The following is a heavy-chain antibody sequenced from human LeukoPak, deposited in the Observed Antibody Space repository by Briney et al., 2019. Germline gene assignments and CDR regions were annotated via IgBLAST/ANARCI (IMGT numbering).Heavy chain of an antibody. CDR1: GFTFSSYW. D-gene: IGHD5-12*01. CDR3: TTIRPGY. CDR2: IKDGGTTT. V-gene: IGHV3-74*01. Sequence: PGGSLRLSCAASGFTFSSYWIHWVRHVPGKGLVWVSRIKDGGTTTDYADSVKGRFTISRDDAKNTLYPQMNSLRAEDTAVYYCTTIRPGYWGQGTLVTVSP. J-gene: IGHJ4*02.